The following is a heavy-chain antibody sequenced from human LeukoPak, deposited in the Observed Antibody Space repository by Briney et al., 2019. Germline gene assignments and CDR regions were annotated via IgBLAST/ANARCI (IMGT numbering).Heavy chain of an antibody. V-gene: IGHV3-21*01. Sequence: GGPLRLSCAASGFTFSSYSMNWVRQAPGKGLEWVSSISSSSSYIYYADSVKGRFTISRDNAKNSLYLQMNSLRAEDTAVYYCARKPTQYYYYYYYMDVWGKGTTVTVSS. CDR1: GFTFSSYS. J-gene: IGHJ6*03. CDR2: ISSSSSYI. CDR3: ARKPTQYYYYYYYMDV.